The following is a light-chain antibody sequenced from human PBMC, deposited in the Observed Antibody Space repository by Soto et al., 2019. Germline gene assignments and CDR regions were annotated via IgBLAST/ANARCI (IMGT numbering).Light chain of an antibody. CDR2: GAS. CDR1: ESVASNY. V-gene: IGKV3-20*01. Sequence: EIVLTQSPGTLPLFPGEGATLSCRASESVASNYLAWYQQKPGQAPRLLFYGASIRATGIPDRFSGSGSGTDFTLTLTRLQPEDFAVYYCQQYGSSPWTSGQGTKVDIK. J-gene: IGKJ1*01. CDR3: QQYGSSPWT.